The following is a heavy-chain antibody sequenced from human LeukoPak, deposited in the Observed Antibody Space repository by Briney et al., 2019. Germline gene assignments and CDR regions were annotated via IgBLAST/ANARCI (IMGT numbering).Heavy chain of an antibody. J-gene: IGHJ4*02. D-gene: IGHD2-21*02. CDR1: GFTFSSYA. Sequence: GTSLRLSCAASGFTFSSYAMSWVRQAPGKGLEWVSAISGSDGSTYYADSVKGRFTISRDNSKNTLYLQMNSLSAEDTAVYYCEKDLGGSGDYRPYWGQGSVVTVSS. CDR2: ISGSDGST. V-gene: IGHV3-23*01. CDR3: EKDLGGSGDYRPY.